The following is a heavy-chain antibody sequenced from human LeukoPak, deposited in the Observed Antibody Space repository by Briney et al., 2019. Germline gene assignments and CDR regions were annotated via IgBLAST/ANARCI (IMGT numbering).Heavy chain of an antibody. CDR1: GGSISDYY. CDR2: IYVNGST. J-gene: IGHJ5*02. Sequence: PSETLSLTCTVSGGSISDYYWTWIRQSAGKGLEWIGRIYVNGSTKYNPSLNPSVKSRVTISVDVSKNQFSLRMSSVTAADTALYYCARDRYDSVYNWFDPWGQGILVTVSS. CDR3: ARDRYDSVYNWFDP. V-gene: IGHV4-4*07. D-gene: IGHD3-22*01.